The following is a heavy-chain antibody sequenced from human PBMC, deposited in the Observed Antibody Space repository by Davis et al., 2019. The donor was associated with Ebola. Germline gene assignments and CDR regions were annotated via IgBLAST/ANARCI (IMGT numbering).Heavy chain of an antibody. V-gene: IGHV3-23*01. Sequence: PGGSLRLSCAASGFTFSSYAMSWVRQAPGKGLEWVSSISGSGGSTYYADSVKGRFTISRDNSKNTLYLQMNSLRAEDTAVYYCANNPGRWLLSPPFDIWGQGTMVTVSS. CDR1: GFTFSSYA. D-gene: IGHD5-24*01. CDR3: ANNPGRWLLSPPFDI. CDR2: ISGSGGST. J-gene: IGHJ3*02.